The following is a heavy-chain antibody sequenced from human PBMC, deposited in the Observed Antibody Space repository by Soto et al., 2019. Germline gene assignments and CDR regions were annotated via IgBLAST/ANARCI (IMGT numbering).Heavy chain of an antibody. CDR3: VWYGSGTPY. J-gene: IGHJ4*02. V-gene: IGHV3-74*01. Sequence: PGGSLRLSCAASGFTFSSYWMHWVRQAPGKGLVWISCIDSDGSSAIYADSVKGRFTISRDNAKNTLFLQMNSLRDENTAVYYCVWYGSGTPYWGQGALVTVSS. D-gene: IGHD3-10*01. CDR2: IDSDGSSA. CDR1: GFTFSSYW.